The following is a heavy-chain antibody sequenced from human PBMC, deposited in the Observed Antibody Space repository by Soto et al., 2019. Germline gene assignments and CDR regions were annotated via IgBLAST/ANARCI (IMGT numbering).Heavy chain of an antibody. CDR1: GYTFTSYG. J-gene: IGHJ6*02. D-gene: IGHD4-17*01. CDR2: ISAYNGNT. Sequence: ASVKVSCKASGYTFTSYGISWVRQAPGQGLEWMGWISAYNGNTNYAQKLQGRVTMTTDTSTSTAYMELRSLRSDDTAVYYCARDRGRDTVTTIHYYGMDVWGQGTTVTVSS. CDR3: ARDRGRDTVTTIHYYGMDV. V-gene: IGHV1-18*01.